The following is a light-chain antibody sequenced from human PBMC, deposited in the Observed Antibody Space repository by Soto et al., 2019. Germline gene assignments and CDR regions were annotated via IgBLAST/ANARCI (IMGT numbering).Light chain of an antibody. Sequence: QSVLTQPASVSGSPGQSITISCTGTSSDVGSYNLVSWYQQHPGKAPKLMIYEGSKRPSGVSNRFSGSKSGNTASLTISALQAEDEADYYCCSYAGRTTWVFGGGTKLTVL. CDR3: CSYAGRTTWV. J-gene: IGLJ3*02. V-gene: IGLV2-23*01. CDR2: EGS. CDR1: SSDVGSYNL.